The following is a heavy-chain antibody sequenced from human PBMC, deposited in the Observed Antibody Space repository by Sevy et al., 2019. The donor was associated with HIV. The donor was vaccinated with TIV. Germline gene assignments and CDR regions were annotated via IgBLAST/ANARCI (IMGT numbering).Heavy chain of an antibody. V-gene: IGHV4-38-2*02. CDR2: VDHTGNT. D-gene: IGHD3-9*01. CDR1: GYSISSGYL. CDR3: ANFGRLLIINGDAFDV. J-gene: IGHJ3*01. Sequence: SETLSLTCTVSGYSISSGYLWGWIRQPPGKGLEWIGSVDHTGNTYYNPPLKSRVTTSVDTSKNQFSLRLSSVTAADTAVYYCANFGRLLIINGDAFDVWGQGTMVTVSS.